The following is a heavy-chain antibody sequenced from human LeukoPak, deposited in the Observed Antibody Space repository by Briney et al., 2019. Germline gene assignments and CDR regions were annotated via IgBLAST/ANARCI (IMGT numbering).Heavy chain of an antibody. CDR1: GGTFSSYA. D-gene: IGHD6-13*01. CDR2: IIPIFGTA. CDR3: ASGLIAAAGTSAEYLQH. J-gene: IGHJ1*01. Sequence: SVKVSCKASGGTFSSYAISWVRQAPGQGLEWMGGIIPIFGTANYAQKFQGRVTITADKSTSTAYMELSSLRSEDTAVYYCASGLIAAAGTSAEYLQHWGQGTLVTVSS. V-gene: IGHV1-69*06.